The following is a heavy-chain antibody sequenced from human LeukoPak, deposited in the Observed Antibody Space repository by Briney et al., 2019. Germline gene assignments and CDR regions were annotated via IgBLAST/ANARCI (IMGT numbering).Heavy chain of an antibody. CDR2: MNPNSGNT. Sequence: ASVKVSCKASGYTFTSYDINWVRQATGQGLGWMGWMNPNSGNTGYAQKFQGRVTMTRNTSISTAYMELSSLRSEDTAVYYCAREGFAVYNWFDPWGQGTLVTVSS. CDR1: GYTFTSYD. CDR3: AREGFAVYNWFDP. D-gene: IGHD3-10*01. V-gene: IGHV1-8*01. J-gene: IGHJ5*02.